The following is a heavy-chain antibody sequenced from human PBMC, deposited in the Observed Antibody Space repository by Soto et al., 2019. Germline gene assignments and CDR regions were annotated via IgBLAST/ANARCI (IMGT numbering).Heavy chain of an antibody. CDR2: MSSTGST. V-gene: IGHV4-31*02. Sequence: QVQLQESGPGLVEPSQTLTLTCSVSGDSISSGRFYWIWIRQHPEKGLEWIGYMSSTGSTYYNPSLKSRLTMSLDGSKNHFPLKLSSVTAADTAVYYCAREYSYGHDYWGQGTRVTVSS. CDR1: GDSISSGRFY. D-gene: IGHD5-18*01. CDR3: AREYSYGHDY. J-gene: IGHJ4*02.